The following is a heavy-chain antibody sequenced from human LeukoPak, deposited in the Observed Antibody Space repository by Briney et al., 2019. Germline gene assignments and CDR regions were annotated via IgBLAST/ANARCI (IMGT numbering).Heavy chain of an antibody. D-gene: IGHD2-2*01. CDR2: ISAYNGNT. V-gene: IGHV1-18*01. J-gene: IGHJ4*02. CDR1: GYTFTSYG. CDR3: ARDSQTYQLPPPFDY. Sequence: ASVKVSCKASGYTFTSYGISWVRQAPGQGLEWMGWISAYNGNTNYAQKLQGRVTMTTDTSTSTAYMELRSLRSDDPAVYYCARDSQTYQLPPPFDYWGQGTLVTVSS.